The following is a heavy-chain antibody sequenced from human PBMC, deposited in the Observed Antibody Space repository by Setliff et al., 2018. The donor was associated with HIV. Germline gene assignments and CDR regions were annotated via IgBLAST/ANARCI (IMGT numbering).Heavy chain of an antibody. CDR2: IYYSGST. Sequence: SETLSLTCTVSGGSIISGDHYWSWIRQPPGKGLEWIDYIYYSGSTYYNPSLKSRVTISVDTSKNQFSLKLTSVTAADTAVYYCVTSSSWSSRLNFWGPGMLVTVSS. D-gene: IGHD2-2*01. CDR3: VTSSSWSSRLNF. J-gene: IGHJ4*02. V-gene: IGHV4-30-4*08. CDR1: GGSIISGDHY.